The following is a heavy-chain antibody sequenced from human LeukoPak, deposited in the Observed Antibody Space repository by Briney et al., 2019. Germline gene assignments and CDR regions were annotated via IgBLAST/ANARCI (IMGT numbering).Heavy chain of an antibody. D-gene: IGHD2-2*02. J-gene: IGHJ6*03. Sequence: GGSLRLSCAASGFTFSSYGMHWVRQAPGKGLEWVAFIRYDGSNKYYADSVKGRFTISRDNSKNTLYLQMNSLRAEDTAVYYCAREDTVGHDYYYYMDVWGKGTTVTVSS. CDR2: IRYDGSNK. CDR1: GFTFSSYG. V-gene: IGHV3-30*02. CDR3: AREDTVGHDYYYYMDV.